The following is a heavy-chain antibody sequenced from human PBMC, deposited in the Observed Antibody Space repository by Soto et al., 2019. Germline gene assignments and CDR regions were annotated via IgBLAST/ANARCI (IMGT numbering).Heavy chain of an antibody. CDR2: IIPILGIA. CDR1: GGTFSSYT. CDR3: ARDNPVVITFGGGVAFDI. Sequence: SVKVSCKASGGTFSSYTISWVRRAPGQGLEWMGRIIPILGIANYAQKLQGRVTMTTDTSTSTAYMELRSLRSDDTAVYYCARDNPVVITFGGGVAFDIWGQGTMVTVSS. J-gene: IGHJ3*02. V-gene: IGHV1-69*04. D-gene: IGHD3-16*01.